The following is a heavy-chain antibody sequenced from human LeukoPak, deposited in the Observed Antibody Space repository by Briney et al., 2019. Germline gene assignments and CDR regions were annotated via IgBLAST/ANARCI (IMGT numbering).Heavy chain of an antibody. D-gene: IGHD5-18*01. Sequence: GGSLRLSCAASGFTFSSYAMHWVRQAPGKGLEYVSAITSNGGSTYYANSVKGRFTTSRDNSKNTLYLQMGSLRAEDMAVYYCARLGNTYGLDYWGQGTLVTVSS. CDR3: ARLGNTYGLDY. J-gene: IGHJ4*02. CDR2: ITSNGGST. CDR1: GFTFSSYA. V-gene: IGHV3-64*01.